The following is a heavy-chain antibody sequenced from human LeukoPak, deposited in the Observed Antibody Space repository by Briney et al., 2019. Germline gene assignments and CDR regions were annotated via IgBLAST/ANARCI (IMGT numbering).Heavy chain of an antibody. Sequence: PGGPPRLSCAASGLTFSNYGMHWVRQAPGKGLEWVAFIRYDGNNKYYADSVKGRFTISRDNSKNTLFLQMNSLRADDTAVYYCAKDKRFLWFGELSDWGQGTLVTVSS. D-gene: IGHD3-10*01. J-gene: IGHJ4*02. CDR2: IRYDGNNK. V-gene: IGHV3-30*02. CDR3: AKDKRFLWFGELSD. CDR1: GLTFSNYG.